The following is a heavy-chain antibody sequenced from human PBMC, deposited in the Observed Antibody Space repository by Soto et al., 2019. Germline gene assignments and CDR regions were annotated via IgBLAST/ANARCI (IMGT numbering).Heavy chain of an antibody. J-gene: IGHJ4*02. CDR3: ARARYSSSWYRESHFDS. CDR2: IYYSGST. CDR1: GGSISSGDYY. Sequence: SETLSLTCTVSGGSISSGDYYWSWIRQPPGKGLEWIGYIYYSGSTYYNPSLKSRVTISVDTSKNQFSLKLSSVTAADTAVYYCARARYSSSWYRESHFDSWGQGTLVTVSS. D-gene: IGHD6-13*01. V-gene: IGHV4-30-4*01.